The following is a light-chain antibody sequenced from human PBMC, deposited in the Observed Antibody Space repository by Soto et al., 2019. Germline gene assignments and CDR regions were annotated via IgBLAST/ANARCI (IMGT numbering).Light chain of an antibody. CDR2: LAS. CDR1: QSISTW. CDR3: QQYNTYSPWA. V-gene: IGKV1-5*03. J-gene: IGKJ1*01. Sequence: DIQMTQSPSTLSASVGDRVTITCRASQSISTWLAWYQQKPGKAPKLLIYLASTLENGVPSRFSGSGSGTEFTLTISSLQPDDFATYYCQQYNTYSPWAFGQGTKVEIK.